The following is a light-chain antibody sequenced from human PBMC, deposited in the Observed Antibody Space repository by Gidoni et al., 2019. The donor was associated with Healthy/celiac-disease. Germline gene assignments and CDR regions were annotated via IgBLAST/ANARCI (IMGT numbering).Light chain of an antibody. V-gene: IGKV3-11*01. J-gene: IGKJ3*01. CDR2: DAS. CDR3: QQRRNWPPEFT. Sequence: EIVLTQSPATLSLSPGERATLSCRASQSVSSYLAWYQQKPGQVPRLLIYDASNWATGIPARFSGSGSGTDFTLTISILEPEDFAVYYCQQRRNWPPEFTFGPGTKVEIK. CDR1: QSVSSY.